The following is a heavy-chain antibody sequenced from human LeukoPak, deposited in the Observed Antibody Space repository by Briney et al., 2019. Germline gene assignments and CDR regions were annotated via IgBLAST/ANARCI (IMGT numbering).Heavy chain of an antibody. V-gene: IGHV3-53*05. J-gene: IGHJ4*02. CDR1: GFTVSRNY. Sequence: GGSLRLSCAASGFTVSRNYMSWVRQAPGKGLEWVSVLYSDGSTYYADSVKGRFTISRDNSKNTLYLQMNSLRAEDTAVYYCAKDILWFGELLSFQYDYWGQGTLVTVSS. CDR2: LYSDGST. CDR3: AKDILWFGELLSFQYDY. D-gene: IGHD3-10*01.